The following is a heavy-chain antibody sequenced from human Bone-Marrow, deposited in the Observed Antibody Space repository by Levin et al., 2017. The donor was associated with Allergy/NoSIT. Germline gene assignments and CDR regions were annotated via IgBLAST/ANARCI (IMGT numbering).Heavy chain of an antibody. J-gene: IGHJ6*02. V-gene: IGHV1-8*02. Sequence: GESLKISCKASGYTLTNYAIKWVRQATGQGLEWMGWMNSKSGNTGFAQKFQGRITMTRDTSINTAYMELSSLRSEDTAVYYCARGDLKKDYDLSSGRETVVTAGALDVWGQGTMVTVSS. CDR2: MNSKSGNT. CDR3: ARGDLKKDYDLSSGRETVVTAGALDV. D-gene: IGHD3-3*01. CDR1: GYTLTNYA.